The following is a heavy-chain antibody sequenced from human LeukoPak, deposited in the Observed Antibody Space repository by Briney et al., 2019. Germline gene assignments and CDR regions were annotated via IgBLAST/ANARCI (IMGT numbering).Heavy chain of an antibody. D-gene: IGHD3-22*01. CDR3: ARHYYDSSGLAYYFDY. CDR2: VRYSGKT. V-gene: IGHV4-39*01. CDR1: GGSISSSSSY. J-gene: IGHJ4*02. Sequence: SETLSLTCTVSGGSISSSSSYWGWIRQPPGKVLEWIGSVRYSGKTYYNPSLKSRVTMSLDTSKNQFSLRLTSVTAADTAVYSCARHYYDSSGLAYYFDYWGQGTLVTVSS.